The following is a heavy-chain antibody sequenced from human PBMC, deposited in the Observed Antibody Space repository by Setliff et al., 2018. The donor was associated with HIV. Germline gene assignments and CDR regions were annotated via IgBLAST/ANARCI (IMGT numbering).Heavy chain of an antibody. Sequence: PGESLTISCKASGYSFTTSWIGWVRQMPGKGLEWMGIIFPADSDTTYSPSFQGQVTISADKSISTAYLQWSRLKASDTAMYYCARHGPMRDGYNHGAFDYWGQGTPVTVSS. V-gene: IGHV5-51*01. CDR3: ARHGPMRDGYNHGAFDY. CDR1: GYSFTTSW. J-gene: IGHJ4*02. D-gene: IGHD5-12*01. CDR2: IFPADSDT.